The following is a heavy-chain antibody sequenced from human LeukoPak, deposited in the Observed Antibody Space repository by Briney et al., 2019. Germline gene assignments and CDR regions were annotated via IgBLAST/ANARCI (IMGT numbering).Heavy chain of an antibody. V-gene: IGHV3-21*01. J-gene: IGHJ3*02. CDR3: ARALPNQAFDI. CDR1: GFTFSSYS. Sequence: KSGGSLRLYCAASGFTFSSYSMNWVRQAPGKGLEWVSSISSSSSYIYYADSVKGRFTISRDNAKNSLYLQMNSLRAEDTAVYYCARALPNQAFDIWGQGTMVTVSS. CDR2: ISSSSSYI.